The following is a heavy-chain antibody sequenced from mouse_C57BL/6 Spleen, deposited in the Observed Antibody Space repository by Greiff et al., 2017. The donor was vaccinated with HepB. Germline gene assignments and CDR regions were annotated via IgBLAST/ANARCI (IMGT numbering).Heavy chain of an antibody. J-gene: IGHJ4*01. V-gene: IGHV1-9*01. D-gene: IGHD2-5*01. CDR2: ILPGSGST. CDR3: ARGVGYSNYPYYSMDY. CDR1: GYTFTGYW. Sequence: LMKPGASVKLSCKATGYTFTGYWIEWVKQRPGHGLEWIGEILPGSGSTNYNEKFKGKATFTADTSSNTAYMQLSSLTTEDYAIYYCARGVGYSNYPYYSMDYWGQGTSVTVSS.